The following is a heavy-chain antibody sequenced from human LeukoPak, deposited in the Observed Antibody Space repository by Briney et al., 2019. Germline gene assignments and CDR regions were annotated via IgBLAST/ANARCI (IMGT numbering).Heavy chain of an antibody. CDR2: ISSSGSTI. CDR1: GFTFSSYE. Sequence: GGSLRLACAASGFTFSSYEMNWVRQAPGKGLEWVSYISSSGSTIYYADSVKGRFTISRDNAKNSLYLQMNSLRAEDTAVYYCARDVYYYDSSGYSQSLRFDCWGQGTLVTVSS. CDR3: ARDVYYYDSSGYSQSLRFDC. V-gene: IGHV3-48*03. D-gene: IGHD3-22*01. J-gene: IGHJ4*02.